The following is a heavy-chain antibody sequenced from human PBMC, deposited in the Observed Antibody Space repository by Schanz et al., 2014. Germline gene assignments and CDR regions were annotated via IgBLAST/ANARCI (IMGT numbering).Heavy chain of an antibody. J-gene: IGHJ4*02. CDR3: ASPPISVAGRLADY. D-gene: IGHD6-19*01. V-gene: IGHV3-66*01. CDR1: GFTVSANY. CDR2: IDYAGST. Sequence: EVHLVESGGSLVQPGGSLRLSCAVSGFTVSANYMIWVRQPPGKGLEWVSLIDYAGSTNYADSVKGRMTVSRDTSKNALFLQMNNQRAEDTAVYYCASPPISVAGRLADYWGQGILVAVSS.